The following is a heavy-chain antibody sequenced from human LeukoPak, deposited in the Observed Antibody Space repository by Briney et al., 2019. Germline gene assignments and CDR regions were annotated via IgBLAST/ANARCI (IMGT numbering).Heavy chain of an antibody. CDR1: GFTFSSYG. Sequence: PGGSLRLPCAASGFTFSSYGMHWVRQAPGKGLEWVAVMSYDGSNKYYADSVKGRFTISRDNSKNTLYLQMNSLRAEDTAVYYCARDLYYYDSSGSFDYWGQGTLVTVSS. V-gene: IGHV3-30*03. J-gene: IGHJ4*02. D-gene: IGHD3-22*01. CDR2: MSYDGSNK. CDR3: ARDLYYYDSSGSFDY.